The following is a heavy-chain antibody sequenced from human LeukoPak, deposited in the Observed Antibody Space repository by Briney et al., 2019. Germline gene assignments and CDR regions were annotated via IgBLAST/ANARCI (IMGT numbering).Heavy chain of an antibody. CDR3: ARHGGTRVALVEVYYFDY. Sequence: KASETLSLTCTVSGGSIRSFFWSWLRQPPGKPLEWLGHIYHTGSTNYNPSFKSRVTISVDTSKNQFSLKLSSVTAADTAVYYCARHGGTRVALVEVYYFDYWGQGTLVTVSS. D-gene: IGHD4-11*01. V-gene: IGHV4-59*01. CDR1: GGSIRSFF. CDR2: IYHTGST. J-gene: IGHJ4*02.